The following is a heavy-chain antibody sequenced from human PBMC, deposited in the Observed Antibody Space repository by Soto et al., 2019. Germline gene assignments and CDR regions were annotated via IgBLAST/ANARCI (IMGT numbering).Heavy chain of an antibody. J-gene: IGHJ4*02. CDR1: SYA. V-gene: IGHV1-18*01. CDR2: ISAYNGNT. Sequence: SYAISWVRQAPGQGLEWMGWISAYNGNTNYAQKLQGRVTMTTDASTSTAYMDLRSLRSDDTAVYYCARAYGGYADYWGQGALVTVSS. D-gene: IGHD5-12*01. CDR3: ARAYGGYADY.